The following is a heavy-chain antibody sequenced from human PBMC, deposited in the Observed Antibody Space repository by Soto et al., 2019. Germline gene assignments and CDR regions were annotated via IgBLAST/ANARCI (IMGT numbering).Heavy chain of an antibody. CDR3: ESIRGEFSCGSCSYRLDY. CDR2: IYYSGST. J-gene: IGHJ4*01. CDR1: CGSISSSSYY. V-gene: IGHV4-39*01. Sequence: QLQLQESGPGLVKPSETLSLTCTVSCGSISSSSYYWGWIRQPPGKGLEWMGSIYYSGSTYSNPSLTSALTMFYDASKVPFGMKVRSVTAPDTAVSYFESIRGEFSCGSCSYRLDYWGQGTQLSVSS. D-gene: IGHD2-15*01.